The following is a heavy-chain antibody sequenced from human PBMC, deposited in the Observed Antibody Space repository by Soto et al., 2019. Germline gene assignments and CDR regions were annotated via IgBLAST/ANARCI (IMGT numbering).Heavy chain of an antibody. CDR1: GYSISSGYY. Sequence: SETLSLTCAVSGYSISSGYYWCWIRQPPGKGLEWIGSIYHSGITYYNPSLKSRVTISVDTSKNQFSTKMSSVTDADTAVYYCARHRRHCSGGSCEVDAFDIWGQGKMVT. V-gene: IGHV4-38-2*01. D-gene: IGHD2-15*01. J-gene: IGHJ3*02. CDR3: ARHRRHCSGGSCEVDAFDI. CDR2: IYHSGIT.